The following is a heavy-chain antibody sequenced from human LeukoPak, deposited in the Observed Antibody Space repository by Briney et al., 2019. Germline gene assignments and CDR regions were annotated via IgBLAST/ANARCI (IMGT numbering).Heavy chain of an antibody. D-gene: IGHD4-17*01. Sequence: ASVKVSCKASGYTFTGYYMHWVRQAPGQGLEWMGGINPNSGGTNYAQKFQGRVTMTRDTSISTAYMELSRLRSDDTAVYYCARVMATVTTSLAEYFQHWGQGTLVTVSS. CDR2: INPNSGGT. V-gene: IGHV1-2*02. CDR1: GYTFTGYY. J-gene: IGHJ1*01. CDR3: ARVMATVTTSLAEYFQH.